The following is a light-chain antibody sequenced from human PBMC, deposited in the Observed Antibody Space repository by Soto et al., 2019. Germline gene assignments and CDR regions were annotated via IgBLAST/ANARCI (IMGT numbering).Light chain of an antibody. V-gene: IGKV3-11*01. CDR2: DAS. J-gene: IGKJ5*01. CDR1: QSVSSY. CDR3: QQRSNWPPIT. Sequence: EIVLTQSPATLSLSPRERATLSCRASQSVSSYLAWYPQKPGQAPRLLIYDASNRATGIPARFSGSGSRTDFTLSISSLEPEDSAVYYCQQRSNWPPITFGQGTRLEIK.